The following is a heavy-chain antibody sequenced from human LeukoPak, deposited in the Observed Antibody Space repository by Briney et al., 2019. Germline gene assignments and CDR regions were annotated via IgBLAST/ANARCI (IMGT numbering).Heavy chain of an antibody. J-gene: IGHJ4*02. V-gene: IGHV4-39*01. D-gene: IGHD3-10*01. Sequence: PSETLPLTCTVSGGSISSSSYYWGWIRPPPGKGLEWIGSIYYSGSTYYNPSLKSRITISVDTSKNQFSLKLSSVTAADTAVYYCASTYGSGSYYFDYWGQGTLVTVSS. CDR1: GGSISSSSYY. CDR3: ASTYGSGSYYFDY. CDR2: IYYSGST.